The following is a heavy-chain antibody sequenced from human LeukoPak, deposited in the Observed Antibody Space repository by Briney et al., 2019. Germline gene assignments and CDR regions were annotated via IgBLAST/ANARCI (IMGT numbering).Heavy chain of an antibody. V-gene: IGHV1-18*01. D-gene: IGHD3-10*01. CDR3: ARALLWFGEPSHIDY. CDR1: GYTFTSYG. J-gene: IGHJ4*02. CDR2: ITAYNDNT. Sequence: ASVKVSCKASGYTFTSYGISWVRQAPVQGLEWMGWITAYNDNTNYAQKLQGRVTMTTDTSTSTAYMELRSLRSDDTAVYYCARALLWFGEPSHIDYWGQGTLVTASS.